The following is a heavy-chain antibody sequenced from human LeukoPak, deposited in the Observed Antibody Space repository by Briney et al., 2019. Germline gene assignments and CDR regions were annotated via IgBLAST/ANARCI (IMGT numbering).Heavy chain of an antibody. V-gene: IGHV3-30*04. CDR2: ISYDGSNK. J-gene: IGHJ4*02. CDR1: GFTFSSYA. D-gene: IGHD6-6*01. Sequence: GGSLRLSCAASGFTFSSYAMRWVRQAPGKGLEWVAVISYDGSNKYYADSVKGRFTISRDNSKNTLYLQMNSLRAEDTAVYYCARFSIAAIFDYWGQGTLVTVSS. CDR3: ARFSIAAIFDY.